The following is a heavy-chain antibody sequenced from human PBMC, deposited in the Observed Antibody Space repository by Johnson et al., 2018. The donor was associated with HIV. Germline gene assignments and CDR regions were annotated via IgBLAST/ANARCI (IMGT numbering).Heavy chain of an antibody. V-gene: IGHV3-23*04. D-gene: IGHD3-22*01. CDR1: GFTFSSYA. CDR3: AKDLRRTAYYYDTSGYYDAFDI. J-gene: IGHJ3*02. Sequence: VQLVESGGGLVQPGGSLRLSCAASGFTFSSYAMSWVRQAPGKGLEWVSAISGSGGSTYYADSVKGRFTISRDNSKNTLYLQMNSLRAEDTAVYYCAKDLRRTAYYYDTSGYYDAFDIWGQGTMVTVSS. CDR2: ISGSGGST.